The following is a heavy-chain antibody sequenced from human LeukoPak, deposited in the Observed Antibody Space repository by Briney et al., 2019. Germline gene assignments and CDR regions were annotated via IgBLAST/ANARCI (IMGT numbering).Heavy chain of an antibody. CDR1: GFAFSSYG. CDR3: AKTRTAVVAAFFDY. J-gene: IGHJ4*02. CDR2: ISYDGSKT. V-gene: IGHV3-30*18. D-gene: IGHD2-15*01. Sequence: GRSLRLSCAASGFAFSSYGMHWVRQAPGKGLEWVAVISYDGSKTYYADSVKGRFTISRDNSKNTLHLQMNSLRAEDTAVYYCAKTRTAVVAAFFDYWGQGTLVTVSS.